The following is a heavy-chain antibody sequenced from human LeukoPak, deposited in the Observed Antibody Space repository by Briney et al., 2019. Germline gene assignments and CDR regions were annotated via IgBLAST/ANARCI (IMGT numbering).Heavy chain of an antibody. V-gene: IGHV3-74*01. Sequence: GGSLRLSCAASGFTFSNHWMHWVRQAPGKGLIWVSRINSDGSGATYADSVKGRFTISRDNAKNTLYLQMNSLRAEDTAVYYCARGYSSSWHHYYYYMDVWGKGTTVTVSS. J-gene: IGHJ6*03. CDR3: ARGYSSSWHHYYYYMDV. CDR2: INSDGSGA. CDR1: GFTFSNHW. D-gene: IGHD6-13*01.